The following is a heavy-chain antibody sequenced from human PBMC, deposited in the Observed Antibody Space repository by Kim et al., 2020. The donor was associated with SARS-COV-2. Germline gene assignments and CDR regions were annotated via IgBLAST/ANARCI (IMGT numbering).Heavy chain of an antibody. CDR1: GYTLTELS. J-gene: IGHJ6*02. Sequence: ASVKVSCKVSGYTLTELSMHWVRQAPGKGLEWMGGFDPEDGETIYAQKFHGRVTMTEDTSTDTAYMELSSLRSEDTAVYYCATATGRDCSGGSCYPNYYYYYDMDVWGQGTTVTVS. CDR3: ATATGRDCSGGSCYPNYYYYYDMDV. CDR2: FDPEDGET. V-gene: IGHV1-24*01. D-gene: IGHD2-15*01.